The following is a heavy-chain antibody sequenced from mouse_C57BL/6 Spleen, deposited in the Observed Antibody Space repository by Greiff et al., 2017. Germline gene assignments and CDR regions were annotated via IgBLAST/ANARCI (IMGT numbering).Heavy chain of an antibody. CDR3: ARGGSSYLYYFDY. CDR1: GYTFTSYG. V-gene: IGHV1-81*01. Sequence: VQLQQSGAELARPGASVKLSCKASGYTFTSYGISWVKQGTGQGLEWIGEIYPRSGNTYYHEKFKGKATLTADKSSSTAYMELRSLTSEDSAVYFCARGGSSYLYYFDYWGQGTTLTVSS. D-gene: IGHD1-1*01. CDR2: IYPRSGNT. J-gene: IGHJ2*01.